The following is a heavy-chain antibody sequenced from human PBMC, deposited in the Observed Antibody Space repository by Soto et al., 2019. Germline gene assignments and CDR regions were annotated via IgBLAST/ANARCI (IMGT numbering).Heavy chain of an antibody. V-gene: IGHV4-34*01. Sequence: QVQLQQWGAGLLKPSETLSLTCAVYGGSFSGDYWSWIRQPPGKGLEWVGEINHSGSTNYNPSLKSRVTRAVDSAKNQISLKLRTVTAADTAVYDCSRGMVVPAAPRMDVWGKGTTVTVSS. CDR3: SRGMVVPAAPRMDV. CDR2: INHSGST. J-gene: IGHJ6*04. D-gene: IGHD2-2*01. CDR1: GGSFSGDY.